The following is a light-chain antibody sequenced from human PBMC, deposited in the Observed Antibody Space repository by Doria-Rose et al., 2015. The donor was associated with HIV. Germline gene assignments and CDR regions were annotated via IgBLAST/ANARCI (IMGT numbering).Light chain of an antibody. CDR2: WAS. CDR3: QQYHISPYT. V-gene: IGKV1-27*01. Sequence: MTQPHPFMSTSIGDGVFITCKASQAVGAAVAWYQQIPGQSPKLLINWASIRHTGVPDRFTGSGSGTDFTLAITNVQSEDLTDYFCQQYHISPYTFGGGTKLEI. J-gene: IGKJ4*02. CDR1: QAVGAA.